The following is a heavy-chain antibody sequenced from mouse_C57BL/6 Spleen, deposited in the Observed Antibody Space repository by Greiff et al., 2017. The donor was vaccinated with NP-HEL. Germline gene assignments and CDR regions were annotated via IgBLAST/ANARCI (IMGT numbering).Heavy chain of an antibody. V-gene: IGHV1-52*01. CDR2: IDPSDSDT. D-gene: IGHD1-1*01. Sequence: VQLQQPGAELVRPGSSVKLSCKASGYTFTSYWMHWVKQRPIQGLEWIDHIDPSDSDTHYNQKFKDQATLTVDKSSSTAYMQLSSLTSEDSAVYYCARYGSSYGYFDVWGTGTTVTVSS. J-gene: IGHJ1*03. CDR3: ARYGSSYGYFDV. CDR1: GYTFTSYW.